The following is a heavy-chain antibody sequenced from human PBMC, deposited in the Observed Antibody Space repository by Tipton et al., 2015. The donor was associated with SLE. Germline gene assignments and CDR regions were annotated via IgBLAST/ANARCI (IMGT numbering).Heavy chain of an antibody. Sequence: TLSLTCTVSGGSISSSSYYWGWIRQPPGKGLEWIGSIYYSGSTYYNPSLKSRDTISVDTSKNQFSLKLSYVTVADTAVYYWAKDYNHDNADYNWGQGTLVMVSS. CDR3: AKDYNHDNADYN. J-gene: IGHJ4*02. V-gene: IGHV4-39*07. CDR2: IYYSGST. D-gene: IGHD4-17*01. CDR1: GGSISSSSYY.